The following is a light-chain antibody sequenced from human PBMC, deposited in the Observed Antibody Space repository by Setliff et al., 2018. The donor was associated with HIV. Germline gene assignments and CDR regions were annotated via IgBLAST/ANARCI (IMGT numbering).Light chain of an antibody. V-gene: IGLV8-61*01. CDR1: SGSVSTSYY. J-gene: IGLJ1*01. CDR2: STN. CDR3: VLFMGLGIHV. Sequence: QTVMTQEPSFSVSPGGTVTLTCGLTSGSVSTSYYPSWYQQTPGQAPRTLIYSTNTRFSGVPDRFSGSILGNKAALTITGAQADDESDYYCVLFMGLGIHVFGTGTKVTVL.